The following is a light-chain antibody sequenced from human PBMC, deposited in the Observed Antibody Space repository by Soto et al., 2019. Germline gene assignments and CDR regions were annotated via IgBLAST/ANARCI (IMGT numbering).Light chain of an antibody. CDR3: QQYGSSQWT. CDR1: QGIGDT. Sequence: VMTQSPATLSVSPGEGVTLSCRASQGIGDTLAWYQHKPGQAPRLLIYGASSRATGIPDRFSGSGSGTDFTLTISRLEPEDFAVYYCQQYGSSQWTFGQGTKVDIK. J-gene: IGKJ1*01. CDR2: GAS. V-gene: IGKV3-20*01.